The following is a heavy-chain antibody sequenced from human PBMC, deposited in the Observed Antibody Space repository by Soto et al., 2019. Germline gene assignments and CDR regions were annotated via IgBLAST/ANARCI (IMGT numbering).Heavy chain of an antibody. D-gene: IGHD3-22*01. J-gene: IGHJ5*01. CDR1: GDTSTSYY. CDR2: IHNSGTS. V-gene: IGHV4-59*01. Sequence: ETLSLTCTLSGDTSTSYYWGWIRQAPGKGLEWIGHIHNSGTSTHNPSLNGRVTISIDMSKKQFSLKLTSLTSADTAVYYCARDFYDSVGYTWFDSWSQGTLVTVSS. CDR3: ARDFYDSVGYTWFDS.